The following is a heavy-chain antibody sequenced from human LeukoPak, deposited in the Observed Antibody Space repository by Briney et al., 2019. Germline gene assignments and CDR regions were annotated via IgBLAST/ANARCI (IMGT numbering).Heavy chain of an antibody. CDR2: FDPEDGET. CDR3: ATDRGAVAGTPPSFDY. D-gene: IGHD6-19*01. V-gene: IGHV1-24*01. Sequence: GASVRVSCMVSGYTLTELSMHWVRQAPGKGLGWRGGFDPEDGETIYAQKFQGRVTMTEDTSTDTAYMELSSLRSEDTAVYYCATDRGAVAGTPPSFDYWGQGTLVTVSS. CDR1: GYTLTELS. J-gene: IGHJ4*02.